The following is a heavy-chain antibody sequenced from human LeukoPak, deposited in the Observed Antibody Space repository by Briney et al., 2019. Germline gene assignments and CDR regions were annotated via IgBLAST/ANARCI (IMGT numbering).Heavy chain of an antibody. Sequence: PGGSLRLSCAASGFTFSSYEMNRVRQAPGKGLEWVSYISRSGSTIYYADSVRGRFTISRDNAKNSLYLQMNSLRAEDTAVYYCARDAPGTVTNDYWGQGTLVTVSS. V-gene: IGHV3-48*03. CDR2: ISRSGSTI. D-gene: IGHD4-17*01. CDR3: ARDAPGTVTNDY. CDR1: GFTFSSYE. J-gene: IGHJ4*02.